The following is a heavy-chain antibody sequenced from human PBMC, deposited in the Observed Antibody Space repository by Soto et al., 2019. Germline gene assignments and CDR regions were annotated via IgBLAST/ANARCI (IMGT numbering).Heavy chain of an antibody. D-gene: IGHD2-21*02. CDR1: GGTFSDFG. J-gene: IGHJ4*02. CDR2: IIPMSSVV. CDR3: ATTFCGEDCFSTSDLDH. Sequence: QVQVVQSGAEVKKPGSSVKVSCKVSGGTFSDFGLSWVRLAPGRGLEWLGGIIPMSSVVNHGQTFQGRVTITADASTGTGYMVLSSLRSEDTALYYCATTFCGEDCFSTSDLDHWGQGTLDTVSS. V-gene: IGHV1-69*12.